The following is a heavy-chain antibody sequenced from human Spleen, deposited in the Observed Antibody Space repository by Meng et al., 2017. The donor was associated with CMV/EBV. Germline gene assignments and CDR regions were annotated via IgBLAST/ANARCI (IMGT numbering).Heavy chain of an antibody. J-gene: IGHJ5*02. CDR3: ARRVWTVVPAAKPNWFDP. V-gene: IGHV3-30*03. CDR1: GFTFSSYW. CDR2: ISYDGGEK. Sequence: GESLKISCAASGFTFSSYWMSWVRQAPGKGLEWVAVISYDGGEKYYADSVKGRFTISRDYSKNILYLQMNSLRAEDTAVYYCARRVWTVVPAAKPNWFDPWGQGTLVTVSS. D-gene: IGHD2-2*01.